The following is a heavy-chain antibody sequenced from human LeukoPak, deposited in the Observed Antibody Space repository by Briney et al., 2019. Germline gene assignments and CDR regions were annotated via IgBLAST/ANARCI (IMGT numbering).Heavy chain of an antibody. Sequence: PSETLSLTCTVSGGSISSYYWSWIRQPPGKGLEWIGYIYYSGSTNYNPSLKSRVTISVDTSKNQFSLKLSSVTAADTAVYYCARVLRTTVTTWYFDLWGRGTLVTVSS. V-gene: IGHV4-59*01. CDR2: IYYSGST. CDR3: ARVLRTTVTTWYFDL. J-gene: IGHJ2*01. CDR1: GGSISSYY. D-gene: IGHD4-11*01.